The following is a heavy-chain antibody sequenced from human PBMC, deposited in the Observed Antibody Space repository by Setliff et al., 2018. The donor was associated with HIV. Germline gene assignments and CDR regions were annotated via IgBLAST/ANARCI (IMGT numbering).Heavy chain of an antibody. CDR1: GGSITSYY. CDR2: IFSSGTT. Sequence: SETLSLTCTVSGGSITSYYWNWIRQSPGKGLEWIGRIFSSGTTNYNPSLQSRITMSVDTSKNQFSLKLNSVTAADTAVYYCAREGWSDHYYYYMDVWDKGTTVTVSS. J-gene: IGHJ6*03. CDR3: AREGWSDHYYYYMDV. V-gene: IGHV4-4*07. D-gene: IGHD2-15*01.